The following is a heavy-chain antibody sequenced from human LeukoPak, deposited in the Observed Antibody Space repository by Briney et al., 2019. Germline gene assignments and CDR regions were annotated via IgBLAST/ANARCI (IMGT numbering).Heavy chain of an antibody. CDR3: ARTESNYDILTGHYNHKTSNWFDP. CDR2: INHSGST. V-gene: IGHV4-34*01. J-gene: IGHJ5*02. Sequence: KTSETLSLTCAVYGGSFSGYYWSWIRQPTGKGLEWIGEINHSGSTNYNPSLKSRVTISVDTSKNQFSLKLSSVTAADTAVYYCARTESNYDILTGHYNHKTSNWFDPWGQGTLVTVSS. CDR1: GGSFSGYY. D-gene: IGHD3-9*01.